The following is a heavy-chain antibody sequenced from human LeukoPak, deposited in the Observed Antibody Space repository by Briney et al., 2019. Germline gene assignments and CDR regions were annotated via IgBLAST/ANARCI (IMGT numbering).Heavy chain of an antibody. CDR3: ARDPMVRGDLWVDY. CDR2: ISAYNGNT. Sequence: RRASVKVSCKASGYTFTSYDISWVRQAPGQGLEWMGWISAYNGNTNYAQKLQGRVTMTTDTSTSTAYMEPRSLRSDDTAVYYCARDPMVRGDLWVDYWGQGTLVTVSS. J-gene: IGHJ4*02. V-gene: IGHV1-18*01. D-gene: IGHD3-10*01. CDR1: GYTFTSYD.